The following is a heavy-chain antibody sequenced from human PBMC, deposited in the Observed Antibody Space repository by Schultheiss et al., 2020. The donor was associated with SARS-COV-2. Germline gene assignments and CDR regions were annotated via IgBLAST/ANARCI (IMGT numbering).Heavy chain of an antibody. J-gene: IGHJ4*02. D-gene: IGHD4-17*01. V-gene: IGHV3-30*18. CDR1: GFTFSSYG. CDR3: AKNGGYGDYHFAY. Sequence: GSLKLSCAASGFTFSSYGMHWVRQAPGKGLEWVAVISYDGSNKYYADSVKGRFTISRDNSKNTLYLQMNSLRAEDTAVYYCAKNGGYGDYHFAYWGQGTLVTVSS. CDR2: ISYDGSNK.